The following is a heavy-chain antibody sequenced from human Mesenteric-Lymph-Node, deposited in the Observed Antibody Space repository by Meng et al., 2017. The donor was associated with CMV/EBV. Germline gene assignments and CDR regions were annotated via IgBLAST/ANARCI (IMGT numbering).Heavy chain of an antibody. Sequence: ASVKVSCKASGYTFTSYDINWVRQATGQGLEWMGWMNPNSGNTGYAQKFQGRVTMTIDTSTSTAYMEVRSLRSDDTAVYYCARWVVGVDVWGQGTTVTVSS. CDR2: MNPNSGNT. V-gene: IGHV1-8*01. CDR1: GYTFTSYD. CDR3: ARWVVGVDV. D-gene: IGHD3-16*02. J-gene: IGHJ6*02.